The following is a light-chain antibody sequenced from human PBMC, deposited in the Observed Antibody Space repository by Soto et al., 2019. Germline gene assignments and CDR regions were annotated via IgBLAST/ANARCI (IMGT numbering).Light chain of an antibody. CDR2: GAS. J-gene: IGKJ4*01. Sequence: EIGMTQSPATLSVSPGERATLSCRASQSVSSNLAWYQQKPGQAPRRLIYGASIMASGSPDRFSGSGSGTEFTLTISSLQSEDFGVYYCQQYNTWPSLTFGGGTKVDIK. CDR1: QSVSSN. V-gene: IGKV3D-15*01. CDR3: QQYNTWPSLT.